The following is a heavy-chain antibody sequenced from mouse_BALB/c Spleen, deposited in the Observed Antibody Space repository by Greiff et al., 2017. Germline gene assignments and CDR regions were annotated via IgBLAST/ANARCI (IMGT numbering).Heavy chain of an antibody. V-gene: IGHV5-9-4*01. CDR1: GFTFSSYA. CDR2: ISSGGSYT. D-gene: IGHD1-1*01. Sequence: EVQGVESGGGLVKPGGSLKLSCAASGFTFSSYAMSWVRQSPEKRLEWVAEISSGGSYTYYPDTVTGRFTISRDNAKNTLYLEMSSLRSEDTAMYYCARVEYYYGSSLFAYWGQGTLVTVSA. CDR3: ARVEYYYGSSLFAY. J-gene: IGHJ3*01.